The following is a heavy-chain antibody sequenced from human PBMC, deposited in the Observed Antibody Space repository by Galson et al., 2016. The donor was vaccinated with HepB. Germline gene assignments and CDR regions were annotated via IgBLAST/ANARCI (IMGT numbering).Heavy chain of an antibody. V-gene: IGHV3-13*04. J-gene: IGHJ6*02. CDR1: GFTFRSYD. Sequence: SLRLSCAVSGFTFRSYDMHWVRQVTGKGLEWVAAIGSASDTSHRGSVKGRFATSRENAKKSLFLQMNSLRAGDTAVYYCARGDSSYSGMDVWGQGTAVTVSS. CDR2: IGSASDT. D-gene: IGHD6-6*01. CDR3: ARGDSSYSGMDV.